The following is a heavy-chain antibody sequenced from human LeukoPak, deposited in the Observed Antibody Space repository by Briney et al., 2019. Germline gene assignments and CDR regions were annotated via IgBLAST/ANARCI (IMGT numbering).Heavy chain of an antibody. J-gene: IGHJ4*02. CDR2: ISAYNGNT. D-gene: IGHD6-19*01. CDR1: GYTFTSYY. CDR3: ARDLKVGYSSGRYSWGTGSSNDY. Sequence: ASVKVSCKASGYTFTSYYMHWVRQAPGQGLEWMGWISAYNGNTNYAQKLQGRVTMTTDTSTSTAYMELRSLRSDDTAVYYCARDLKVGYSSGRYSWGTGSSNDYWGQGTLVTVSS. V-gene: IGHV1-18*04.